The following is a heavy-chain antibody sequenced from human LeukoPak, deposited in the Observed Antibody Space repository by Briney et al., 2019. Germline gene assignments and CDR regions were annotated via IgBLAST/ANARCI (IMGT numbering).Heavy chain of an antibody. J-gene: IGHJ4*02. Sequence: SVKVSCKASGGTFSSYAISWVRQAPGQGLEWMGGIIPIFGTANYAQKFQGRVTITADESTSTAYMELSSLRSEDTAVYYCATRDDFWSGYYQYYFDYWGQGTLVTVPS. CDR2: IIPIFGTA. CDR1: GGTFSSYA. D-gene: IGHD3-3*01. CDR3: ATRDDFWSGYYQYYFDY. V-gene: IGHV1-69*01.